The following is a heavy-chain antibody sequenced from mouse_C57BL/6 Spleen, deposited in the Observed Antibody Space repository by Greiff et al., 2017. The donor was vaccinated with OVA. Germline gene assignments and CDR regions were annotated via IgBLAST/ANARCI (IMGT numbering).Heavy chain of an antibody. Sequence: EVQLQQSGPELVKPGASVKIPCKASGYTFTDYNMDWVKQSHGKSLEWIGDINPNNGGTIYNQKFKGKATLTVDKSSSTAYMELRSLTSEDTAVYYCARSLDYYGSTHFDYWGQGTTLTVSS. CDR1: GYTFTDYN. CDR3: ARSLDYYGSTHFDY. D-gene: IGHD1-1*01. CDR2: INPNNGGT. J-gene: IGHJ2*01. V-gene: IGHV1-18*01.